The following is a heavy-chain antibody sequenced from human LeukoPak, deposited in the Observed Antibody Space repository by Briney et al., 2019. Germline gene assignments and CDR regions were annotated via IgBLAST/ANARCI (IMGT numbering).Heavy chain of an antibody. CDR2: IYYSGST. V-gene: IGHV4-59*01. J-gene: IGHJ5*01. Sequence: PSETLSLTCTVSGGSISSYYWSWIRQPPGKGLEWIGYIYYSGSTNYNPSLKSRVTISVDTSKNQFSLKLSSVTAADTAVYYCARFGHWFDPWGQGTPVTVSS. CDR1: GGSISSYY. CDR3: ARFGHWFDP. D-gene: IGHD3-16*01.